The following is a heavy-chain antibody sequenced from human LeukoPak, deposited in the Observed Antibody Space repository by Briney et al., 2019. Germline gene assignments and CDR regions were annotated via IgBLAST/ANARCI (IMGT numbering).Heavy chain of an antibody. CDR2: IYYSGST. J-gene: IGHJ5*02. D-gene: IGHD2-2*01. CDR3: ARLNDCSSTSCYPRPYWFDP. Sequence: SETLSLTCTVSGGSISSYYWSWIRQPPGKGLEWIGYIYYSGSTNYNPSLKSRVTISVDTSKNQFSLKLSSVTAADTAVYYCARLNDCSSTSCYPRPYWFDPWGQGTLVTVSS. V-gene: IGHV4-59*08. CDR1: GGSISSYY.